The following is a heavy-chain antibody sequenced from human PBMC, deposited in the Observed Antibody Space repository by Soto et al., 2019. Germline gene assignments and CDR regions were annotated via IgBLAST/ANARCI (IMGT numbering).Heavy chain of an antibody. CDR1: GYSLATYW. CDR2: IYPADSDT. J-gene: IGHJ4*02. Sequence: PGESLKISCKGSGYSLATYWIAWVRQMRGKGLDWMGTIYPADSDTRYSPSFQGQVTISADKSISTAYLQWSSLKASDTAMYYCARPLYGSGSYSDYWGQGTLVTVSS. D-gene: IGHD3-10*01. V-gene: IGHV5-51*01. CDR3: ARPLYGSGSYSDY.